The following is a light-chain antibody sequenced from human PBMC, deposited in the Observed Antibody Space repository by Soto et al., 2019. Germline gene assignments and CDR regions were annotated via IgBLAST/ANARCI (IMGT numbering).Light chain of an antibody. V-gene: IGKV1-27*01. CDR2: AAS. J-gene: IGKJ1*01. CDR1: QGISNS. CDR3: HQFGYSPRT. Sequence: DIQMTQSPSSLSASVGDRVTITCRPSQGISNSLAWYQQKPGKVPKLLIHAASTLQSGVPSRFSGSGSGTDFTLAIRRLEPEDFAVYYCHQFGYSPRTFGQGTKVDIK.